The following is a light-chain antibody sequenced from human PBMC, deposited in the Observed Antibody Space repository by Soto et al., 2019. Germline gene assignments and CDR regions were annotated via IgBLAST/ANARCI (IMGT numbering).Light chain of an antibody. V-gene: IGLV1-40*01. CDR1: SSNIGAGYD. J-gene: IGLJ2*01. CDR2: GNN. Sequence: QSVLTQPPSMSGAPGQRVTISCIGSSSNIGAGYDVHWYQQLPGTAPKLLIYGNNNRPSGVPDRFSGSKSGTSASLAITGLQAEDEAEYYCQSYDSSVSGSVFGGGTKLTVL. CDR3: QSYDSSVSGSV.